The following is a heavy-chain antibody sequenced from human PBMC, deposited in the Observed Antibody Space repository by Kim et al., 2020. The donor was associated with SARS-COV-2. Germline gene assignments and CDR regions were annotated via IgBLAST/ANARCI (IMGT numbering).Heavy chain of an antibody. V-gene: IGHV4-39*01. CDR1: GGSISSSSYY. Sequence: SETLSLTCTVSGGSISSSSYYWGWIRQPPGKGLEWIGSIYYSGSTYYNPSLKSRVTISVDTSKNQFSLKLSSVTAADTAVYYCASRLRYFDWLPAVGVDYWGQGTLVTVSS. CDR3: ASRLRYFDWLPAVGVDY. CDR2: IYYSGST. J-gene: IGHJ4*02. D-gene: IGHD3-9*01.